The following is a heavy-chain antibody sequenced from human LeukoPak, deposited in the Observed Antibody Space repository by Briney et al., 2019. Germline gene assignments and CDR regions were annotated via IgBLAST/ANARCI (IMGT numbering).Heavy chain of an antibody. D-gene: IGHD3-3*01. J-gene: IGHJ6*03. V-gene: IGHV4-4*02. CDR2: IYHSGNT. Sequence: SETLSLTCAVSGGSISSSNRWSWIRQPPGKGLEWIGEIYHSGNTNYNPSLKSRVPISVDTSKNQFSLKLSSVTAADTAVYYCASFYYDFWGSGKGYYMDVWGKGTTVTVSS. CDR1: GGSISSSNR. CDR3: ASFYYDFWGSGKGYYMDV.